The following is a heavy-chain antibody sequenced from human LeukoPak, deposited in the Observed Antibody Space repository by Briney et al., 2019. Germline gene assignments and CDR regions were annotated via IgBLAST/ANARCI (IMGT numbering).Heavy chain of an antibody. CDR2: ISAYNGNT. V-gene: IGHV1-18*01. Sequence: GASVKVSCKASGYTFTSYGISWVRQAPGQGLEWMGWISAYNGNTNYAQKLQGRVTMTTDTSTSTAYMELRSLRSDDTAVYYCARSPITMIVVVTHYFDYWGQGTLVTVSS. CDR1: GYTFTSYG. J-gene: IGHJ4*02. D-gene: IGHD3-22*01. CDR3: ARSPITMIVVVTHYFDY.